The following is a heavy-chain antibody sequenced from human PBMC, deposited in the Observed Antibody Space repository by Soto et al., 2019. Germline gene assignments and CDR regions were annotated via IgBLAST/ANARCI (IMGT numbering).Heavy chain of an antibody. J-gene: IGHJ4*02. Sequence: QVQLVESGGGVVQPGRSLRLSCAASGFTFSSYAMHWVRQAPGKGLEWVAVISYDGSNKYYADSVKGRFTISRDNSKNTLYLQMNSLRAEDTAVYYCASMGTYGIQHYYWGQGTLVTVSS. CDR1: GFTFSSYA. D-gene: IGHD3-10*01. V-gene: IGHV3-30-3*01. CDR3: ASMGTYGIQHYY. CDR2: ISYDGSNK.